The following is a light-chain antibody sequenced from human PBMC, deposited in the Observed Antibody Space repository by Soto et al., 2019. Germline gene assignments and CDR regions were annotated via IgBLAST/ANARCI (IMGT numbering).Light chain of an antibody. V-gene: IGKV3-20*01. CDR1: QSVSSTY. J-gene: IGKJ1*01. CDR2: GAS. Sequence: EIVLTQSPGTLSLSPGERATLSCRASQSVSSTYLIWYQQKPGQAPRLLIYGASSRATGVPDRFSGGGSGTDFTLTISSLQSEDFAVYYCQQYNNWPQTFGQGTKVDI. CDR3: QQYNNWPQT.